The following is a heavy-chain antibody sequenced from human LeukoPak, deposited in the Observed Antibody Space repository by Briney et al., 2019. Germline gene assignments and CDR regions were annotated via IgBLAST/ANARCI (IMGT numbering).Heavy chain of an antibody. CDR2: INPNSGGT. CDR1: GYTFTGYY. CDR3: ARRGTRAYSYGYVGLDY. J-gene: IGHJ4*02. D-gene: IGHD5-18*01. V-gene: IGHV1-2*06. Sequence: GASVKVSCKASGYTFTGYYMHWVRQAPGQGLELMGRINPNSGGTNYAQKFQGRVTMTRDTSISTAYMELSRLRSDDTAVYYCARRGTRAYSYGYVGLDYWGQGTLVTVSS.